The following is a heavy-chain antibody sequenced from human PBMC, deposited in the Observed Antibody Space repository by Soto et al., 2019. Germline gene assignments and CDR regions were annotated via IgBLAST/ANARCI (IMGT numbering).Heavy chain of an antibody. V-gene: IGHV1-69*12. CDR3: ASTEHDGIGVNYYYAMDV. D-gene: IGHD1-26*01. CDR2: IIPRFGTA. J-gene: IGHJ6*04. Sequence: QVQLVQSGAEVKKPGSSVKVSCKACGGTFSTHAISWVRQAPGQGHEWMGGIIPRFGTADYAQKFQGRVTITADESTSTAYMELISLRAEDTAVYYCASTEHDGIGVNYYYAMDVWDKGTTVTVSS. CDR1: GGTFSTHA.